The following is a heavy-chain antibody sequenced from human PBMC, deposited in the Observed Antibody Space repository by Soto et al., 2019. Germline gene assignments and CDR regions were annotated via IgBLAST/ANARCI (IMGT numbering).Heavy chain of an antibody. CDR1: GGTFSSYA. D-gene: IGHD3-10*01. CDR3: ARGPIPMVRGVPYYFDY. CDR2: IIPIFGTA. V-gene: IGHV1-69*12. J-gene: IGHJ4*02. Sequence: QVQLVQSGAEVKKPGSSVKVSCKASGGTFSSYAISWVRQAPGQGLEWMGGIIPIFGTANYAQKFQGRVTITADESTSTADMELSSLRSEDTAVYYCARGPIPMVRGVPYYFDYWGQGTLVTVSS.